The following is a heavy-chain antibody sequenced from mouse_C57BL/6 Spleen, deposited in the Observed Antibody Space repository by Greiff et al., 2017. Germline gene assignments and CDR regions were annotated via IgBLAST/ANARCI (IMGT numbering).Heavy chain of an antibody. CDR2: IDPANGNT. Sequence: EVQLQQSVAELVRPGASVKLSCTASGFNIKNTSMHWVKQRPEQGLEWIGRIDPANGNTKYAPKFQGKATITADTSSNTAYLQLSSLTSEDTAIYYCARSGELRGSSPGLGYWGQGTTLTVSS. J-gene: IGHJ2*01. V-gene: IGHV14-3*01. CDR3: ARSGELRGSSPGLGY. D-gene: IGHD1-1*01. CDR1: GFNIKNTS.